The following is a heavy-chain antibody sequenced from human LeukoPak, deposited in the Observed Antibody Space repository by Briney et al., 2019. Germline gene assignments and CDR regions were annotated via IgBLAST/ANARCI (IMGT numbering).Heavy chain of an antibody. CDR3: ARVGYSSSWLPEDWFDP. Sequence: SETLSLTCTVSGYSISSGYYWGWIRQPPGKGLECIGSIYHSGSTYYNPSLKSRVTISVDTSKNQFSLKLSSVTAADTAVYYCARVGYSSSWLPEDWFDPWGQGTLVTVSS. D-gene: IGHD6-13*01. V-gene: IGHV4-38-2*02. CDR1: GYSISSGYY. J-gene: IGHJ5*02. CDR2: IYHSGST.